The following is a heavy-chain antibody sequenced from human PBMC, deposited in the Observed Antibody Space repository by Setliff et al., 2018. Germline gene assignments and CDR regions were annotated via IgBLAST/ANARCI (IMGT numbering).Heavy chain of an antibody. J-gene: IGHJ3*01. CDR2: TTGSSSTI. D-gene: IGHD3-22*01. Sequence: GGSLRLSCAASGLTFRTYAMSWVRQAPGKGLEWVSSTTGSSSTIYYADSVKGRFTISRDNAKNSLYLQMNSLGAEDTALYYCARAHRYFSDTSGYFYDQGRSAFDVWGQGTMVTVSS. CDR3: ARAHRYFSDTSGYFYDQGRSAFDV. CDR1: GLTFRTYA. V-gene: IGHV3-21*04.